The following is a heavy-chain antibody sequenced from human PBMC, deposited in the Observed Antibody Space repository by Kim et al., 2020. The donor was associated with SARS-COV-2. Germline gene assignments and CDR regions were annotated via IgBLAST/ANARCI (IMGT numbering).Heavy chain of an antibody. Sequence: NPTLKSRVTISVDTSKNQFSLKLGSVTAADTAVYYCAREDGYKLGRAFDIWGQGTMVTVSS. J-gene: IGHJ3*02. CDR3: AREDGYKLGRAFDI. V-gene: IGHV4-59*01. D-gene: IGHD5-12*01.